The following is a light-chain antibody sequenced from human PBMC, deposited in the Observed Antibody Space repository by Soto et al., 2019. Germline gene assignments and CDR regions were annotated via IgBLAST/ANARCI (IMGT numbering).Light chain of an antibody. V-gene: IGKV1-33*01. J-gene: IGKJ5*01. Sequence: DIEMTQSPSSLSASVGDRVTITCQASQDISNYLNWYQQKTGRAPKLLIYDASSLESGVSSRFSGGGSGTHFTFTISSLQPYDIATYYCQQYEDFPLTFGQGTRLDIK. CDR1: QDISNY. CDR2: DAS. CDR3: QQYEDFPLT.